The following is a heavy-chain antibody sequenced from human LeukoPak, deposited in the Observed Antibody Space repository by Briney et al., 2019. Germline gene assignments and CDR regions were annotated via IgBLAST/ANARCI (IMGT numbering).Heavy chain of an antibody. CDR1: GFTFSSCW. J-gene: IGHJ5*02. Sequence: GGSLRLSCAASGFTFSSCWMSWVRQAPGKGLEWVANIKQDGSEKYYVDSVKGRFTISRDNAKNSLYLQMNSLRAEDTAVYYCARVVAADLGFDPWGQGTLVTVSS. D-gene: IGHD2-15*01. V-gene: IGHV3-7*04. CDR2: IKQDGSEK. CDR3: ARVVAADLGFDP.